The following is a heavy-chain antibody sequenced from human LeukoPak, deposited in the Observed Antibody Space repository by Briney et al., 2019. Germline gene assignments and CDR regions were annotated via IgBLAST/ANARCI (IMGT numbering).Heavy chain of an antibody. CDR1: GVTFSSYG. V-gene: IGHV3-30*02. CDR2: IRYAVSNK. Sequence: SGGSLRLSCAAYGVTFSSYGMHWVREAPGKGLEWVAFIRYAVSNKYYSASVMRPFTISTDNSKTTLYLQMNSLRAEDTAVYYCAKAGYCSSTSCYPPNFDYWGQGTLVTVSS. J-gene: IGHJ4*02. CDR3: AKAGYCSSTSCYPPNFDY. D-gene: IGHD2-2*01.